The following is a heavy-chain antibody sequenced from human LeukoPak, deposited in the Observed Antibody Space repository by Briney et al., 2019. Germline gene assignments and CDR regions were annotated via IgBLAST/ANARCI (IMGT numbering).Heavy chain of an antibody. CDR2: IYTSGST. CDR3: ARASHDYGDYSHFDY. J-gene: IGHJ4*02. Sequence: SETLPLTCTVSGGSISGYYWSWIRQPAGKGLEWIGRIYTSGSTNYNPSLKSRVTMSVDTSKNQFSLKLSSVTAADTAVYYCARASHDYGDYSHFDYWGQGTLVTVSS. CDR1: GGSISGYY. V-gene: IGHV4-4*07. D-gene: IGHD4-17*01.